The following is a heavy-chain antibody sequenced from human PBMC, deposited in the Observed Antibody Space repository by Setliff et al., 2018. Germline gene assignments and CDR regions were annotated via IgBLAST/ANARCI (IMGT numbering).Heavy chain of an antibody. Sequence: NPSETLSLTCTVSGGSISSSHSWSWIRQPPGKEMEWIGNVLDTGITNYNPSLEGRVTISVDTSKNQFSLSLTSVTAADTALYYCARRHLLSWFDSWGQGHLVTVSS. CDR3: ARRHLLSWFDS. CDR2: VLDTGIT. J-gene: IGHJ5*01. CDR1: GGSISSSHS. V-gene: IGHV4-59*11.